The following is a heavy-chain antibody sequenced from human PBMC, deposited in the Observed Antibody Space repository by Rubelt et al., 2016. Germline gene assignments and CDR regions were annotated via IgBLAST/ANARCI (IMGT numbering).Heavy chain of an antibody. J-gene: IGHJ4*02. V-gene: IGHV3-64D*09. CDR3: VRMFTSGWFFDY. CDR1: GFTFSSYW. D-gene: IGHD6-19*01. Sequence: EVQLLESGGGLVQPGGSLRLSCAASGFTFSSYWMHWVRQAPGKGLEYVSGISSNGGSTNYADPVKGRFTISRDNSKNTLYLQMSSLRPDDTAVYYCVRMFTSGWFFDYWGQGTLVSVSS. CDR2: ISSNGGST.